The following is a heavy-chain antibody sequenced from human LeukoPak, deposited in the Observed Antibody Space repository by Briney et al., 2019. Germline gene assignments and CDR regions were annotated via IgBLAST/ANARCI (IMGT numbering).Heavy chain of an antibody. V-gene: IGHV3-30*18. CDR1: GFTFSSYG. Sequence: GGSLRLSCAASGFTFSSYGMHWVRQAPGKGLEWVAVISYDGSNKYYADSVKGRFTISRDNSKNTLYLQMNSLRAEDTAVYYRAKEGGAFDIWGQGTMVTVSS. CDR3: AKEGGAFDI. J-gene: IGHJ3*02. CDR2: ISYDGSNK.